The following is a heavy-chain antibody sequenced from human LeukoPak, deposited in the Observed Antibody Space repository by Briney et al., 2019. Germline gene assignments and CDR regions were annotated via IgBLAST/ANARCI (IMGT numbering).Heavy chain of an antibody. J-gene: IGHJ4*02. D-gene: IGHD3-10*01. CDR1: GFTFSSYA. V-gene: IGHV3-23*01. CDR3: AKGIRIGVYFDY. CDR2: ISGSGGST. Sequence: SGGSLRLSCAASGFTFSSYAMSWVRQAPGKGLEWVSAISGSGGSTYYADSVKGRFTISRDNSKNTLYLQMNSLRAEDTAVYYCAKGIRIGVYFDYWGQGTLVTVSS.